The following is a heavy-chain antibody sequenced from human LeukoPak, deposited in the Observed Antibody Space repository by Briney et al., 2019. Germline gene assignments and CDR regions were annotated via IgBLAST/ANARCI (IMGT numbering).Heavy chain of an antibody. J-gene: IGHJ6*03. V-gene: IGHV4-61*02. CDR1: GGSISSGSYY. CDR2: IYTSGST. Sequence: SQTLSLTCTLSGGSISSGSYYWSWIRQPAGKGLEWIGRIYTSGSTNYNPSLKSRVTISVDTSKNQFSLKLSSVTAADTAVYYCARDYFVRSLYYYYYMDVWGKGTTVTVSS. D-gene: IGHD3-10*01. CDR3: ARDYFVRSLYYYYYMDV.